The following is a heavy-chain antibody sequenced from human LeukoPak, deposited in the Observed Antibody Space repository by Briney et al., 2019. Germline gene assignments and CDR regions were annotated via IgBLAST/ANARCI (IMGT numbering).Heavy chain of an antibody. D-gene: IGHD5-18*01. J-gene: IGHJ5*02. Sequence: SETLSLTCTVSGGSISSYYWSWIRQPPGKGLEWIGYIYYSGSTSHNPSLKSRVTISVDTSKHQFSLKLSSVTAADTAVYYCAREGDNYGNWFDPWGQGTLVTVSS. V-gene: IGHV4-59*01. CDR3: AREGDNYGNWFDP. CDR1: GGSISSYY. CDR2: IYYSGST.